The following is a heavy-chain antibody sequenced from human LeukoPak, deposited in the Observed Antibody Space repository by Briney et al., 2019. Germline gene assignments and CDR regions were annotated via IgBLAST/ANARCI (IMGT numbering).Heavy chain of an antibody. CDR2: ISGSGGST. CDR3: AKPSGKLSIFDY. J-gene: IGHJ4*02. V-gene: IGHV3-23*01. Sequence: GGSLRLSCAASGFTFSSYAMNWVRQAPGKGLEWVSAISGSGGSTYYADSVKGRFTISRDNSKNTLYLQMNSLRAEDTAVYYCAKPSGKLSIFDYWGQGTLVTVSS. D-gene: IGHD1-7*01. CDR1: GFTFSSYA.